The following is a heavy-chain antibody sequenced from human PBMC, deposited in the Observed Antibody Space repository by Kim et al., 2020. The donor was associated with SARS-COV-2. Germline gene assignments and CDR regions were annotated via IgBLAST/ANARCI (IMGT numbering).Heavy chain of an antibody. CDR3: ARQRDEYTYGWFDP. Sequence: GESLKISCKGSGYKLSNDWIGWGRQMLMRVMEWVGLIDPEDSQIINSTSFQGHITISVDKSINTAYLQWNSLKASDTAMYYCARQRDEYTYGWFDPWGQGTLVTVSS. D-gene: IGHD1-1*01. CDR2: IDPEDSQI. CDR1: GYKLSNDW. V-gene: IGHV5-51*01. J-gene: IGHJ5*02.